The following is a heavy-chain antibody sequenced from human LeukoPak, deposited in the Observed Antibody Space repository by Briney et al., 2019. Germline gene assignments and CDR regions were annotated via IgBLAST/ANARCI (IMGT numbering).Heavy chain of an antibody. J-gene: IGHJ3*02. CDR3: AESGGGTSDAFDI. Sequence: GESLKIPCRGSGYSFTSYCIGWVRQMPGKGLEWMVIIYPGDSNTRSSPSCQGQVTISAHKSISTAYLQWSSLKTSDTTMYYCAESGGGTSDAFDIWGQGTMVTVSS. CDR2: IYPGDSNT. D-gene: IGHD4-23*01. V-gene: IGHV5-51*01. CDR1: GYSFTSYC.